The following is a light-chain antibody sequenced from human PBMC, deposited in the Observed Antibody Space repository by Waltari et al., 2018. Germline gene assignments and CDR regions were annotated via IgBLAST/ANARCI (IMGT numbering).Light chain of an antibody. V-gene: IGKV1-5*03. J-gene: IGKJ1*01. CDR1: QSIDNW. CDR2: KAS. CDR3: QQYDRFSAT. Sequence: DIQQTQSPSTLSASVGDRVTITCRASQSIDNWLAWYQQKPGKAPKLLIYKASHLDSGVPSRFSGSGSGTEFTLTISSLQPEDFATYYCQQYDRFSATFGQGTQVEIK.